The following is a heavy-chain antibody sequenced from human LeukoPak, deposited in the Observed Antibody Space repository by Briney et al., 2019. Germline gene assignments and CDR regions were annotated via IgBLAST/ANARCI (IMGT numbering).Heavy chain of an antibody. CDR2: IIPIFGTA. J-gene: IGHJ6*02. CDR1: GGTFSSYA. D-gene: IGHD4-17*01. V-gene: IGHV1-69*13. CDR3: ARDPSLLTTVTPYYYGMDV. Sequence: GASVKVSCKASGGTFSSYAISWVRQAPGQGLEWMGGIIPIFGTANYAQKFQGRVTITADESTSTAYMELSSLRSEDTAVYYCARDPSLLTTVTPYYYGMDVWGQGTTVTVSS.